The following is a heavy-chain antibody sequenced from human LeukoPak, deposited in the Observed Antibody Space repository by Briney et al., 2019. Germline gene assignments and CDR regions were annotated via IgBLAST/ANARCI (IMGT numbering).Heavy chain of an antibody. CDR1: GFTFSSYE. J-gene: IGHJ4*02. Sequence: GGSLRLSCAASGFTFSSYEMNWVRQAPGKGLEWVSYISSDSSTIIYYADSVKGRFTISRDNAKNSLYLQMNSLRAEDTAVYYCARGFRPLGSGWYYFDYWGQGTLVTVSS. CDR3: ARGFRPLGSGWYYFDY. V-gene: IGHV3-48*03. CDR2: ISSDSSTII. D-gene: IGHD6-19*01.